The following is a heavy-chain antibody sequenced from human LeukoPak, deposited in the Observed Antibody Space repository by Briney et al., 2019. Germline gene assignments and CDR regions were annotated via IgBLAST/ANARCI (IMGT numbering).Heavy chain of an antibody. Sequence: PGGSLRLSCAASGLTFSSYSMNWVRQAPGKGLEWVSYINSRSSTIYYADAVKGRFTISRDNAQHSLYLQMNSLRAEDTAVYYCARLYCSGGSCYKGAGDYWGQGTLVTVSS. CDR2: INSRSSTI. CDR1: GLTFSSYS. CDR3: ARLYCSGGSCYKGAGDY. J-gene: IGHJ4*02. V-gene: IGHV3-48*01. D-gene: IGHD2-15*01.